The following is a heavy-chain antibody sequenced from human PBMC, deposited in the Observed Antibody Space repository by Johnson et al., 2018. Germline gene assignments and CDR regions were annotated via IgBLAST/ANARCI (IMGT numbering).Heavy chain of an antibody. D-gene: IGHD5-18*01. CDR1: GFTFSSYA. CDR2: ISGSGSTI. J-gene: IGHJ6*03. CDR3: AKEGEITRGYSYGYYYYYYMDV. Sequence: VQLVQAGGGLVQPGGSLRLSCAASGFTFSSYAMSWVRQAPGKGLEWVSAISGSGSTIYYADSVKGRFPISTDNAKNSLYLQMNSLRAEDTALYYCAKEGEITRGYSYGYYYYYYMDVWGKGTTVTVSS. V-gene: IGHV3-23*04.